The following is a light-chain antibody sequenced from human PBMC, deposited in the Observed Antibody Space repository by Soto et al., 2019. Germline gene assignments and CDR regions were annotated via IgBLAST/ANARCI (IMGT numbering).Light chain of an antibody. CDR3: QQCRNWPLT. CDR2: DAS. J-gene: IGKJ4*01. Sequence: EIVMTQSPATLSVSPGEAATLSCKASQNVYNNLAWYQQRPGQPPRLLIYDASTRATGISARFSGSGYGTEFTLTISSLQSEDFAVYFCQQCRNWPLTFGGGTKVDIK. CDR1: QNVYNN. V-gene: IGKV3-15*01.